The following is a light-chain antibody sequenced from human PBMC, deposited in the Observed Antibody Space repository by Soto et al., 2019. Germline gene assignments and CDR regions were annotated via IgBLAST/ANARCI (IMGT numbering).Light chain of an antibody. CDR2: KAS. CDR1: QTISSW. Sequence: DIQMTQSPSTLSGSVGDRVTITCRASQTISSWLAWYQQKPGKAPKLLIYKASTLKSGVPSRFSGSGSGTEFTLTISSLQPYYFVTHYCQQTSITPLTFGQGTKV. CDR3: QQTSITPLT. V-gene: IGKV1-5*03. J-gene: IGKJ1*01.